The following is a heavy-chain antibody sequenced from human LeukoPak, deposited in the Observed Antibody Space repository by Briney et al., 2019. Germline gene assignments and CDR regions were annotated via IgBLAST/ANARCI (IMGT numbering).Heavy chain of an antibody. CDR2: IKKDGDDK. Sequence: GGSLRLSCAASGFPFSSYCMSWVRQAPGKGLEWVANIKKDGDDKHYVDSVKGRFTVSRDNAKTSLYLQMNNLRAEDTAVYYCARVPGTSNYYGSGSPDYWGQGTLVTVSS. CDR3: ARVPGTSNYYGSGSPDY. D-gene: IGHD3-10*01. CDR1: GFPFSSYC. J-gene: IGHJ4*02. V-gene: IGHV3-7*04.